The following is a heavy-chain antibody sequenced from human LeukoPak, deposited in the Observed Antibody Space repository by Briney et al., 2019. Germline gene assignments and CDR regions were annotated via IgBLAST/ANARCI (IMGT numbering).Heavy chain of an antibody. CDR2: ADSTGT. CDR3: AKDRWSSGSDSTGMEV. V-gene: IGHV3-43*02. D-gene: IGHD2-21*02. J-gene: IGHJ6*02. Sequence: GGSLRLSCAASGFTVDAYAVHWVRQAPGKGLEWVSRADSTGTNYADSVKGRFTISRDNNRNSLYLQMNSLTIEDTAFYYCAKDRWSSGSDSTGMEVWGQGTTVTVSS. CDR1: GFTVDAYA.